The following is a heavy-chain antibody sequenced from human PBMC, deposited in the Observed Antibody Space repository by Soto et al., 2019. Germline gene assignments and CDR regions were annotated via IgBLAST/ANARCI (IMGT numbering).Heavy chain of an antibody. CDR3: ARVNSGPNVFDP. Sequence: PSETLSLTCTVSGDSVSRASFYWIWIRQAPGKGLEWIGFIYFSGSTNYNPPLKCRVPMSLDTTKNQFSLNLSSVTTADLAVYSSARVNSGPNVFDPWAEGTQVTV. V-gene: IGHV4-61*01. CDR1: GDSVSRASFY. J-gene: IGHJ5*02. D-gene: IGHD6-19*01. CDR2: IYFSGST.